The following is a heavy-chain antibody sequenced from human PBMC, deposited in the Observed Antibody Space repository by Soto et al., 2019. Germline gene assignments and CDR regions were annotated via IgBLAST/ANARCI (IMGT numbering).Heavy chain of an antibody. V-gene: IGHV1-69*12. CDR3: ARRTAAGQSYGMDV. CDR2: IIPIFGTA. CDR1: GGTFSSYA. J-gene: IGHJ6*02. D-gene: IGHD2-2*01. Sequence: QVQLVQSGAEVKKPGSSVKVSCKASGGTFSSYASSWVRQAPGQGLEWMGGIIPIFGTANYAQKFQGRVTITADESTRTAYMELSSLRSEDTAVYYCARRTAAGQSYGMDVWGQGTTVTGSS.